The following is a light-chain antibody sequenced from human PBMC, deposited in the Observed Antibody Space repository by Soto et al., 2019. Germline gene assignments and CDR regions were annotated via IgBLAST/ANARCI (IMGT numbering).Light chain of an antibody. CDR3: QQRSDWPWT. CDR1: ESVTDY. CDR2: DVS. Sequence: ENVLTQSPGTLSLSPGEIGTLSCRASESVTDYLAWYQQKPGQAPRLLVYDVSNRAAGIPTRFSGGGSGTDFTLTISNVEPEDFAVYYCQQRSDWPWTFGQGTKVDIK. J-gene: IGKJ1*01. V-gene: IGKV3-11*01.